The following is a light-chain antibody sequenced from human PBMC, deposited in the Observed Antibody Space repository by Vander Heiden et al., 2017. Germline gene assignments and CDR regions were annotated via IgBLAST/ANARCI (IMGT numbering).Light chain of an antibody. J-gene: IGKJ2*02. CDR1: QSIRNY. Sequence: DIQMTQSTSSLSASIGDRVTITCRASQSIRNYLNWYQQRPGTAPKLRIYGGSTLQSGVPSRFSGSGSGTDYTLTISSLQPEDFATYYCQQSYSTPRTFGQGTRLEIK. CDR3: QQSYSTPRT. CDR2: GGS. V-gene: IGKV1-39*01.